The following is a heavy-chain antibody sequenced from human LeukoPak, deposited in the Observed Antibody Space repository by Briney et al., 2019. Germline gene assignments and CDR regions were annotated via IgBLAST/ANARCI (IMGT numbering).Heavy chain of an antibody. CDR1: GGSFSGYY. J-gene: IGHJ4*02. D-gene: IGHD3-3*01. CDR2: INHSGST. Sequence: PSETLSLTCAVYGGSFSGYYWSWIRQPPGKGLEWIGEINHSGSTNYNPSLKSRVTISVDTSKNQFSLKLSSVTAADTAVYYCARGRKNYDFWSGYYPEPFDYWGQGTLVTVSS. V-gene: IGHV4-34*01. CDR3: ARGRKNYDFWSGYYPEPFDY.